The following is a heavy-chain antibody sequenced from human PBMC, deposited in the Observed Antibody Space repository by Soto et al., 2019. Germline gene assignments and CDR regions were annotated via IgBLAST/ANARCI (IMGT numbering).Heavy chain of an antibody. Sequence: ASVKVSCKASGYTFTGNYMHWGRQAPGEGLEWMGWTKPNSGGTKYAEKFQGWVTMTRDTSISTAYMELSRLRSDDTAVYYCARDAELNSASSCGAFDIWGQGTMVTVSS. J-gene: IGHJ3*02. V-gene: IGHV1-2*04. CDR3: ARDAELNSASSCGAFDI. CDR2: TKPNSGGT. CDR1: GYTFTGNY. D-gene: IGHD1-26*01.